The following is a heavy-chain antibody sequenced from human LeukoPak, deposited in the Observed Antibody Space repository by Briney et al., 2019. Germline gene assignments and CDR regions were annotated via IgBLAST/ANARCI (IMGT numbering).Heavy chain of an antibody. D-gene: IGHD3-3*01. CDR3: ARAFRGIFGVFEAFDI. CDR2: IYHSGRT. V-gene: IGHV4-34*01. CDR1: GGSFSGYY. Sequence: SETLSLTCAVYGGSFSGYYWSWIRQPPGKGLEWIGIIYHSGRTDYNPSLKSRVTISEDTSKNQFSLKLSSVTAADTAVYYCARAFRGIFGVFEAFDIWGQGTMVTVSS. J-gene: IGHJ3*02.